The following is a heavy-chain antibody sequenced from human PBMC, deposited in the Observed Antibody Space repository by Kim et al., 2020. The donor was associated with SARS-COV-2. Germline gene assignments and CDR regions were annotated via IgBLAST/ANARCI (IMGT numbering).Heavy chain of an antibody. J-gene: IGHJ4*02. V-gene: IGHV3-49*02. CDR3: TTTWIQLWTHRIPDY. Sequence: ASVKGRFTISRDDSKSIAYLQMNSLKTEDTAVYYCTTTWIQLWTHRIPDYWGQGTLVTVSS. D-gene: IGHD5-18*01.